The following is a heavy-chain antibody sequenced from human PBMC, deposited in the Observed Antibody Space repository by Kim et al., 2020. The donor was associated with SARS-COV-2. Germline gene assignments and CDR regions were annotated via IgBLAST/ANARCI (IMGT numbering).Heavy chain of an antibody. Sequence: SVKVSCKASGGTFSSYAISWVRQAPGQGLEWMGGIIPIFGTANYAQKFQGRVTITADESTSTAYMELSSLRSEDTAVYYCAIGSRFVDTAMVTIFHYYYYGMDVWGQGTTVTVSS. J-gene: IGHJ6*02. CDR3: AIGSRFVDTAMVTIFHYYYYGMDV. CDR2: IIPIFGTA. CDR1: GGTFSSYA. V-gene: IGHV1-69*13. D-gene: IGHD5-18*01.